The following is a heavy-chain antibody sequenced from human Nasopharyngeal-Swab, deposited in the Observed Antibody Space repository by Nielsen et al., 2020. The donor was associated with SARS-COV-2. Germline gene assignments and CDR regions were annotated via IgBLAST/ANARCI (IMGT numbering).Heavy chain of an antibody. CDR3: ATTSALTIAVGGEGAFDI. V-gene: IGHV1-24*01. D-gene: IGHD6-19*01. J-gene: IGHJ3*02. CDR2: FDPEDGET. CDR1: GYSLTELS. Sequence: SVNVSCKVSGYSLTELSMHWVRQAPGKGLEWMGGFDPEDGETIYAQKFQGRVTMTEDTSTDTAYMELSSLRSEDTAVYYCATTSALTIAVGGEGAFDIWGQGTMVTVSS.